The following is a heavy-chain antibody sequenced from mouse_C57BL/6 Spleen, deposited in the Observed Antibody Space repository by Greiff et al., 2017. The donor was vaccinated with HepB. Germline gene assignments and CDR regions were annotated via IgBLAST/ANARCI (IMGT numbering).Heavy chain of an antibody. Sequence: EVKLMESGGGLVQPGGSLKLSCAASGFTFSDYYMYWVRQTPEKRLEWVAYISNGGGSTYYPDTVKGRFTISRDNAKNTLYLQMSRLKSEDTAMYYCARRPYGGWYFDVWGTGTTVTVSS. CDR2: ISNGGGST. V-gene: IGHV5-12*01. CDR1: GFTFSDYY. CDR3: ARRPYGGWYFDV. D-gene: IGHD1-1*01. J-gene: IGHJ1*03.